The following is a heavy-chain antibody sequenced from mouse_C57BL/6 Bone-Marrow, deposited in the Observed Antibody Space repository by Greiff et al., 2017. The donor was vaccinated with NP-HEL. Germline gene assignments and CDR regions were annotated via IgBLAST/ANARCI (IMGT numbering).Heavy chain of an antibody. V-gene: IGHV1-69*01. CDR1: GYTFTSYW. CDR3: ARFRTYDYGGFAY. CDR2: IDPSDSYT. D-gene: IGHD2-4*01. Sequence: QVQLQQPGAELVMPGASVKLSCKASGYTFTSYWMHWVKQRPGQGLEWIGEIDPSDSYTNYNQKFKGKATLTVDTSSSTAYMQLSSLTSEDSAVYYCARFRTYDYGGFAYWGQGTLVTVSA. J-gene: IGHJ3*01.